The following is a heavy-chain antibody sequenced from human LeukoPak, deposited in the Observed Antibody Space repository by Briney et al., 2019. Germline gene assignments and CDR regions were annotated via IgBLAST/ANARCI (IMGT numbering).Heavy chain of an antibody. CDR1: GFTVRSNY. J-gene: IGHJ4*02. CDR3: ARDVAQLWSKDF. Sequence: PGGSLRLPCAASGFTVRSNYMSWVRQAPGRGLEWVAYISTTGINIYYADSVKGRFTISRDNAKNPLYLQMNSLRAEDTAVYYCARDVAQLWSKDFWGQGTLVTVSS. CDR2: ISTTGINI. D-gene: IGHD5-18*01. V-gene: IGHV3-11*04.